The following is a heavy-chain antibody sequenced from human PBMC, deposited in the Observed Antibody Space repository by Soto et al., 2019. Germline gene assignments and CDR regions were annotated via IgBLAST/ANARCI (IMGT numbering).Heavy chain of an antibody. CDR1: GFTFSSYW. D-gene: IGHD1-26*01. CDR3: ARYGELRDFDY. V-gene: IGHV3-74*01. CDR2: INSDASST. J-gene: IGHJ4*02. Sequence: GGSLRLSCAASGFTFSSYWMHWVRQAPGKGLVWVSRINSDASSTSYADSVKGRSTISRDNAKNTLYLQMNSLRAEDTAVYYCARYGELRDFDYWGQGTLVTVSS.